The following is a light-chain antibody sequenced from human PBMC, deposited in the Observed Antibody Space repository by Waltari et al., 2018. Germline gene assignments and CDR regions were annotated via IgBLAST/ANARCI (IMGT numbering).Light chain of an antibody. CDR3: QQYNRYPLT. J-gene: IGKJ4*01. V-gene: IGKV1-5*03. Sequence: DIQMTQSPSTLPASVGDRVTITCRASESISSWLARYQQKPGKAPKLLMYKTSSLESGVPSRFSGSGSGTDFTLTISSLQPDDFATYYCQQYNRYPLTFGGGTKVEIK. CDR1: ESISSW. CDR2: KTS.